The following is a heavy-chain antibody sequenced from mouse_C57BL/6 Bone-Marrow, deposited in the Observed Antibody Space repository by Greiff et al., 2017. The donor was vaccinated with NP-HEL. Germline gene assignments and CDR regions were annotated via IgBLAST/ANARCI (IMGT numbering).Heavy chain of an antibody. J-gene: IGHJ3*01. CDR2: IYPRSGNT. Sequence: QVQLQQSGAELARPGASVKLSCKASGYTFTSYGISWVKQRTGQGLEWIGEIYPRSGNTYYNEKFKGKATLTADKSSSTAYMELRSLTSEDSAVYFGARKGYDYTWFAYWGQGTLVTVSA. V-gene: IGHV1-81*01. CDR1: GYTFTSYG. CDR3: ARKGYDYTWFAY. D-gene: IGHD2-4*01.